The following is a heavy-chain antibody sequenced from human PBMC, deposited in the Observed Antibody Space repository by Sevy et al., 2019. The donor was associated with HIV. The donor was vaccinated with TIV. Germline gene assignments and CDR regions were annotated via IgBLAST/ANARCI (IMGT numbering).Heavy chain of an antibody. V-gene: IGHV4-61*01. CDR1: GGSVSSGSYF. D-gene: IGHD2-2*01. CDR3: ARECAEMPQYGMDV. CDR2: IYYSGST. Sequence: SETLSLTCTVSGGSVSSGSYFWSWIRQPPGKGLEWIAYIYYSGSTNYNPSLKSRVTISVDTSKNQFSLKLSAVTAADTAVYYCARECAEMPQYGMDVWGQGTTVTVSS. J-gene: IGHJ6*02.